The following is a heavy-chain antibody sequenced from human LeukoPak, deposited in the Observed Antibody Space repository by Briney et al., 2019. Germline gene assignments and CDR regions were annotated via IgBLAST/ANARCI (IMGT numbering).Heavy chain of an antibody. J-gene: IGHJ4*02. CDR2: IKQDGSEK. CDR1: GFTFSSYW. CDR3: TRDQPGYSEACD. Sequence: PGGSLRLSCAASGFTFSSYWVTWVRQAPGKGLEWVANIKQDGSEKYYVGSVKGRFTVSRDNAKNSLYLQMNSLRAEDTAVYYCTRDQPGYSEACDWGQGTLVTVSS. V-gene: IGHV3-7*01. D-gene: IGHD2-15*01.